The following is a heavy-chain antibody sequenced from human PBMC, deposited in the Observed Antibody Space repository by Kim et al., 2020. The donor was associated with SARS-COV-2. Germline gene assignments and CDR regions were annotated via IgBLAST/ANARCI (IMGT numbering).Heavy chain of an antibody. CDR3: ARDWNWGIDV. D-gene: IGHD7-27*01. CDR1: GFTFTTYN. Sequence: GGSLRLSCAASGFTFTTYNMNWVRQAPGKGLEWISYISVTDAIYYADSVKGRFTISRDYAKNSLELQMNSLRDEDTVAYYCARDWNWGIDVWGQGTLVTV. CDR2: ISVTDAI. V-gene: IGHV3-48*02. J-gene: IGHJ4*02.